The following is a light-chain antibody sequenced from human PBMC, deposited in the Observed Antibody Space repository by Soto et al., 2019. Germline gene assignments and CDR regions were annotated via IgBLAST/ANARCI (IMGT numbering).Light chain of an antibody. CDR3: QQYNSMLS. CDR1: HDVSRN. CDR2: DAS. V-gene: IGKV1-33*01. Sequence: DIQMTQSPSSLSASEGDRVTITCPSSHDVSRNLNWFQQKPGEAPQLLIYDASNLERGVPSRFSGSGSGTDFTLTISSLQPEDVATYYCQQYNSMLSFGGGTEVEIK. J-gene: IGKJ4*01.